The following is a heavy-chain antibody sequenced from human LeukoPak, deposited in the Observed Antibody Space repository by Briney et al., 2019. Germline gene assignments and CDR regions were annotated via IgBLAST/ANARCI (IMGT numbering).Heavy chain of an antibody. J-gene: IGHJ4*02. CDR1: GFTFSSYW. Sequence: GGSLRLSCEASGFTFSSYWMSWVRQAPGKGLEWVANIKGDGSEKYYVGSVKGRFTTSRDNDKNSLYLQMNSLRVEDTAVYYCAKVMYYYGSGNPTPDWGQGTLVTVSS. CDR3: AKVMYYYGSGNPTPD. D-gene: IGHD3-10*01. CDR2: IKGDGSEK. V-gene: IGHV3-7*01.